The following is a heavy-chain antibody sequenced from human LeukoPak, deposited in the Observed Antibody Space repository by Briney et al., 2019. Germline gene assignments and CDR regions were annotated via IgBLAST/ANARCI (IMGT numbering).Heavy chain of an antibody. CDR2: IIPMFGTA. CDR1: GGTFSSYA. V-gene: IGHV1-69*05. Sequence: GASVKVSCKASGGTFSSYAISWVRPAPGQGLEWMGGIIPMFGTANYAQKFQGRVTITTDESTSTAYMELSSLRSEDTAVYYCAREKTTPFGVVPTGTFGYWGQGTLVTVSS. D-gene: IGHD3-3*01. CDR3: AREKTTPFGVVPTGTFGY. J-gene: IGHJ4*02.